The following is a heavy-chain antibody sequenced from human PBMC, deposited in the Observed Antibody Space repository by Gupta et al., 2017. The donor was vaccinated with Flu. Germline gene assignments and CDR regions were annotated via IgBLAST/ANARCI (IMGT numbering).Heavy chain of an antibody. D-gene: IGHD3-10*01. CDR3: ANDIPSSASHGSGLSIFDY. CDR2: ISQGGDSA. J-gene: IGHJ4*02. Sequence: EVQLLESGGGLVQPGGSLRLSCAASGFAFSRYAMSWVRQAPGKGLEWVSAISQGGDSAFYGDSVKGRFTISRDNSKNTLYLQMTSLRAEDTAVYYCANDIPSSASHGSGLSIFDYWGLGTLVTVSS. V-gene: IGHV3-23*01. CDR1: GFAFSRYA.